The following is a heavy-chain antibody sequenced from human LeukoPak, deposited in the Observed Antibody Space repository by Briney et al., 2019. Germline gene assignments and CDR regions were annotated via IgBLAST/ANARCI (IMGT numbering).Heavy chain of an antibody. CDR1: GGSFSGYY. Sequence: SETLSLTCAVYGGSFSGYYWSWIRQPPGKGLEWIGEINHSGSTNYNPSLTSRVTISVDTSKNQFSLKLSSVTAADTAVYYCARVRGYCSGGSCYHLDYWGQGTLVTVSS. V-gene: IGHV4-34*01. D-gene: IGHD2-15*01. CDR3: ARVRGYCSGGSCYHLDY. J-gene: IGHJ4*02. CDR2: INHSGST.